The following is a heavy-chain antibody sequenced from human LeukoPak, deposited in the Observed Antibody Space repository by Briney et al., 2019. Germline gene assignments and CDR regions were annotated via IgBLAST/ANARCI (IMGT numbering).Heavy chain of an antibody. Sequence: PGRSLRLSCAASGFTFDDYAMHWVRQAPGKGLEWVSGISWNSGSIGYADSVKGRFTISRDNAKNSLYLQMNSLRAEDTAVYYCASEVGATYDYWGQGTLVTVSS. J-gene: IGHJ4*02. CDR3: ASEVGATYDY. V-gene: IGHV3-9*01. D-gene: IGHD1-26*01. CDR2: ISWNSGSI. CDR1: GFTFDDYA.